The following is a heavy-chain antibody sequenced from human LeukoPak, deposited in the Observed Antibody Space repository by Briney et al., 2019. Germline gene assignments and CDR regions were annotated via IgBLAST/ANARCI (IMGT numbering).Heavy chain of an antibody. Sequence: SETLSLTCAVYGGSFSGYYWSWIRQPPGKGLEWIGEINHSGSTNYNPSLKSRVTISVDTSKNQFSLKLSSVTTADTAVYYCARASIAVAAFDYWGQGTLVTVSS. J-gene: IGHJ4*02. D-gene: IGHD6-19*01. CDR2: INHSGST. CDR3: ARASIAVAAFDY. V-gene: IGHV4-34*01. CDR1: GGSFSGYY.